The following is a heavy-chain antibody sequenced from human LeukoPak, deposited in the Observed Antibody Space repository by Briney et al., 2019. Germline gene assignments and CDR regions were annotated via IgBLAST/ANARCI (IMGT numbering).Heavy chain of an antibody. CDR1: GGSFSGYD. D-gene: IGHD3-9*01. J-gene: IGHJ5*02. CDR2: INHSGST. V-gene: IGHV4-34*01. CDR3: ARGRRYFDWFPLGWFDP. Sequence: NPSETLSLTCAVYGGSFSGYDWSCVRRSPGKGLKWMGEINHSGSTNYNPSLKSRVTISVDTSKNQFSLKLSSVTAADTAVYYCARGRRYFDWFPLGWFDPWGQGTLVTVSS.